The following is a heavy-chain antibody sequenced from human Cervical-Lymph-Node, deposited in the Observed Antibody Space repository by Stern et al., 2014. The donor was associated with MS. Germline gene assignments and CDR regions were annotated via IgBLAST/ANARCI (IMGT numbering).Heavy chain of an antibody. CDR3: ARVRQQLQPGAFDI. CDR1: GGSIGSGGYS. V-gene: IGHV4-30-2*01. J-gene: IGHJ3*02. D-gene: IGHD6-13*01. CDR2: SYQSGIT. Sequence: LQLQESGSGLVKPSQTLSLTCAVSGGSIGSGGYSCGWIRQPPGRGLEWIGYSYQSGITYYTPSLKSRVTMSVDRSKNQFSLKVNSVTAADTAVYYCARVRQQLQPGAFDIWGQGTMVTVSS.